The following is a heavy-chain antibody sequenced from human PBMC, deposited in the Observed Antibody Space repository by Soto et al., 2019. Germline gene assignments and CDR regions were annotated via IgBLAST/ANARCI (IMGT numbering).Heavy chain of an antibody. CDR3: AAGGGLPRYY. CDR1: GGSISSGGYS. V-gene: IGHV4-30-2*01. Sequence: QLQLQESGSGLVKPSQTMSLTCAVSGGSISSGGYSWSWIRQPPGKGLEWIGYIYHSGSTYYNPSLKSRVTISVDRSKHQFSLKLSSVTDADTAVYYCAAGGGLPRYYWGQGTLVTVSS. D-gene: IGHD5-12*01. J-gene: IGHJ4*02. CDR2: IYHSGST.